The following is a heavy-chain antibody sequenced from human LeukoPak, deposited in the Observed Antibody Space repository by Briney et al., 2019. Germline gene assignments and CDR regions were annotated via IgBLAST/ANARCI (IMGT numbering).Heavy chain of an antibody. CDR3: AKADAYYYYYYYMDV. V-gene: IGHV3-30*02. J-gene: IGHJ6*03. Sequence: GGSLRLSCAASGFIFSDYGMHWVRQAPGKGLEWVAFTRYDGSSQYYADSVKGRFTISRDNSENTLYLQMNRLRPEDTAIYHCAKADAYYYYYYYMDVWGKGTTVTVSS. CDR2: TRYDGSSQ. CDR1: GFIFSDYG.